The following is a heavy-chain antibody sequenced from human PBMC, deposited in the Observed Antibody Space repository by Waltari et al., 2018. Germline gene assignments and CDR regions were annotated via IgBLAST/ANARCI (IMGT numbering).Heavy chain of an antibody. V-gene: IGHV4-38-2*02. CDR1: GYSISSGYY. Sequence: QVQLQESGPGLVKPSETLSLTCAVSGYSISSGYYWGWIRPPPGKGLEWIGSIYHSGSTYYNPSLKSRVTISVDTSKNQFSLKLSSVTAADTAVYYCAREDDYGDYPYYFDYWGQGTLVTVSS. CDR2: IYHSGST. J-gene: IGHJ4*02. D-gene: IGHD4-17*01. CDR3: AREDDYGDYPYYFDY.